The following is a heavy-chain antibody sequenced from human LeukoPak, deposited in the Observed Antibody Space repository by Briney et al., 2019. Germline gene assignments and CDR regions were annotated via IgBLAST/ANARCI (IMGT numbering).Heavy chain of an antibody. CDR3: ARDQYSSGWTLPLPRFDY. J-gene: IGHJ4*02. D-gene: IGHD6-19*01. CDR1: GYTFTSYG. V-gene: IGHV1-18*04. CDR2: ISAYNGNT. Sequence: GASVKVSCTASGYTFTSYGISWVRQAPGQGLEWMGWISAYNGNTNYAQKLQGRVTMTTDTSTSTAYMELRSLRSDDTAVYYCARDQYSSGWTLPLPRFDYWGQGTLVTVSS.